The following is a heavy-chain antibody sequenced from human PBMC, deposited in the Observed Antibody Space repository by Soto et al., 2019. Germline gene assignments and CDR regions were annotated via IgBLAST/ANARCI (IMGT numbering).Heavy chain of an antibody. Sequence: QVQLVQSGAEVKKPGSSVKVSCKASGGTFSSYAISWVRQAPGQGLEWMGGIIPIFGTANYAQKFQGRVTIXXDXSXXTAYMELSSLRSEDTAVYYCARVEWELRSPSLPDVWGQGTTVTVSS. V-gene: IGHV1-69*12. CDR3: ARVEWELRSPSLPDV. CDR2: IIPIFGTA. D-gene: IGHD1-26*01. CDR1: GGTFSSYA. J-gene: IGHJ6*02.